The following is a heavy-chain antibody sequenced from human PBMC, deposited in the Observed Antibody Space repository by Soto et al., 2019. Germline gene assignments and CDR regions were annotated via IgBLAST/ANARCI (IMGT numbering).Heavy chain of an antibody. CDR1: GGSVSSGSYY. V-gene: IGHV4-61*01. J-gene: IGHJ4*02. CDR3: ARISGYSYGLPPYFDY. D-gene: IGHD5-18*01. Sequence: QVQLQESGPGLVKPSETLSLTCTVSGGSVSSGSYYWSWIRQPPGKGLEWIGYIYYSGSTNYNPSLKGRVNISVDTSKNQFSLKLSSVTAADTAVYYCARISGYSYGLPPYFDYWGQGTLVTVSS. CDR2: IYYSGST.